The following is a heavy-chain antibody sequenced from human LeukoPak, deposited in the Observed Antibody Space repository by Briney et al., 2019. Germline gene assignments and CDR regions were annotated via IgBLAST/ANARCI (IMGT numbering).Heavy chain of an antibody. CDR2: INHSGST. V-gene: IGHV4-34*01. CDR1: GGSFSGYY. J-gene: IGHJ4*02. CDR3: ARVAAAGTRNFDC. Sequence: SETLSLTCAVYGGSFSGYYWSWIRQPPGKGLEWIGEINHSGSTNYNPSLKSRVTISVDTSKNQFSLKLSSVTAADTAVYYCARVAAAGTRNFDCWGQGTLVTVSS. D-gene: IGHD6-13*01.